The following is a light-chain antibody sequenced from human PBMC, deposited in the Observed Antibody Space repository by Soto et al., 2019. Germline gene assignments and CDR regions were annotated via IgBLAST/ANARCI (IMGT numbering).Light chain of an antibody. J-gene: IGKJ1*01. CDR3: QQYEIAPKT. CDR1: RSLRRNF. CDR2: AAS. Sequence: EIVLTQSPGTLSLSPGERATLSCRASRSLRRNFLAWYQQKPGQAPSLLIYAASSRATGIPDRFSGSGSGTDFTLSISRLEPEDFAVYYCQQYEIAPKTFGQGTKVEIK. V-gene: IGKV3-20*01.